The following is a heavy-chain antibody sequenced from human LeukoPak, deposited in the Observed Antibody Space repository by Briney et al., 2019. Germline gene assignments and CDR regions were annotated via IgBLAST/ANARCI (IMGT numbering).Heavy chain of an antibody. CDR2: ISGSSGRT. D-gene: IGHD1-14*01. Sequence: GGTLRLSCAASGFTFSSYAMNWVRQAPGKGLEWASAISGSSGRTYYADFVKGRFTISRDNSKNTLYLQMNSLRAGDTAIYFCAKPARTDYTDYWGQGTLVTVSS. CDR3: AKPARTDYTDY. CDR1: GFTFSSYA. V-gene: IGHV3-23*01. J-gene: IGHJ4*02.